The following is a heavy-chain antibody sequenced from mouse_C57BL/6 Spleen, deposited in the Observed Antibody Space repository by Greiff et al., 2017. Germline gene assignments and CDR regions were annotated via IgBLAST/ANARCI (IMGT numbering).Heavy chain of an antibody. CDR2: IDPETGGT. V-gene: IGHV1-15*01. J-gene: IGHJ3*01. CDR1: GYTFTDYE. Sequence: QVQLQQSGAELVRPGASVTLSCKASGYTFTDYEMHWVKQTPVHGLEWIGAIDPETGGTAYNQKFKGKAILTADKSSSTAYMELRSLTSEDSAVYYGTRGPYGYDSAWFAYWGQGTLVTVSA. D-gene: IGHD2-2*01. CDR3: TRGPYGYDSAWFAY.